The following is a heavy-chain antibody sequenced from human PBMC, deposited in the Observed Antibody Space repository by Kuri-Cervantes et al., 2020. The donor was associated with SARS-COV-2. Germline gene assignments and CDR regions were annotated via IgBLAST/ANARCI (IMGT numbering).Heavy chain of an antibody. CDR3: ARQIASVQGAFDI. V-gene: IGHV4-34*01. CDR2: INHSGST. J-gene: IGHJ3*02. Sequence: SETLSLTCAVYGGSFSGYYWSWIRQPPGKGLEWIGEINHSGSTNYNPSLKSRVTISVDTSKNQFSLTLSSVTAADTAVYYCARQIASVQGAFDIWGQGTMVTVSS. CDR1: GGSFSGYY. D-gene: IGHD6-25*01.